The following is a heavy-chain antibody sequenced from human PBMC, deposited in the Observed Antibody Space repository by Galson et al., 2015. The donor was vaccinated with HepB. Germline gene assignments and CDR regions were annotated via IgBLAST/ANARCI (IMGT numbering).Heavy chain of an antibody. Sequence: SLRLSCAASGFTLWSHGMHWVRQAPGKGLEWVAVISNDGSSKYYADAVKGRFIISRDNSKNTLYLQMNSLRAEDTAVYYCAKGAKGVVKRDDYYYGMHVWGQGTTVAVSS. CDR2: ISNDGSSK. CDR1: GFTLWSHG. D-gene: IGHD2-8*01. J-gene: IGHJ6*02. CDR3: AKGAKGVVKRDDYYYGMHV. V-gene: IGHV3-30*18.